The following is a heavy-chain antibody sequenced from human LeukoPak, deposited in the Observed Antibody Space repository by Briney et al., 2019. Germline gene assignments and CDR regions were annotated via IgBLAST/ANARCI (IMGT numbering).Heavy chain of an antibody. D-gene: IGHD3-10*01. V-gene: IGHV4-59*01. CDR2: VYHSGTS. CDR1: GDSMTSDY. J-gene: IGHJ4*02. Sequence: SETLSLTCTVSGDSMTSDYWTWIRQPPGKGLEWLGYVYHSGTSFYNPALKSRLTISIDTSKKQFSLNVVSVATADTALYFCARDRGIGYGPSDLDSWGPGVLVTVSS. CDR3: ARDRGIGYGPSDLDS.